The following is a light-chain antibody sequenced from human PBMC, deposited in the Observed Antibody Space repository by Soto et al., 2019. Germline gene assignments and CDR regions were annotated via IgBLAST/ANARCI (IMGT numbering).Light chain of an antibody. V-gene: IGKV1-5*03. CDR2: KAS. Sequence: DIQMTQSPSTLSASVGGRVTITCRASQSISSWLAWYQQRPGKAPKLLIYKASSLESGVPSRFSGSGSGTEFTLTISSLQPGDSATYYCQQYNSYSLTFGQGTKVEIK. J-gene: IGKJ1*01. CDR3: QQYNSYSLT. CDR1: QSISSW.